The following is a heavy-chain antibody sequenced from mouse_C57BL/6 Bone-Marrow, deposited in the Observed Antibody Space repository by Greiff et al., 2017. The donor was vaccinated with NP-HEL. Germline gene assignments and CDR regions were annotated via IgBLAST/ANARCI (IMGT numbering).Heavy chain of an antibody. Sequence: EVHLVESGGGLVKPGGSLKLSCAASGFTFSSYAMSWVRQTPEKRLEWVATISDGGSYTYYPDNVKGRFTISRDNAKNNLYLQMSHLKSEDTAMYYCARDYYGSSHRYFDYWGQGTTLTVAS. CDR2: ISDGGSYT. D-gene: IGHD1-1*01. J-gene: IGHJ2*01. CDR1: GFTFSSYA. CDR3: ARDYYGSSHRYFDY. V-gene: IGHV5-4*01.